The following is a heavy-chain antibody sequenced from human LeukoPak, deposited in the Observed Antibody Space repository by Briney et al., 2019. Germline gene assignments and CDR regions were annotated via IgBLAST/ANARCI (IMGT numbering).Heavy chain of an antibody. J-gene: IGHJ5*01. V-gene: IGHV4-59*01. D-gene: IGHD3-16*01. CDR2: IYYSGTT. CDR1: GVSMTDYY. CDR3: ARNYDRMDS. Sequence: SETLSLTCTVSGVSMTDYYWSWIRQPPGRELEWIGYIYYSGTTYYNPSLKSRVTMSVDTSKKQFSLKLSSVTAADTAVYFCARNYDRMDSWGQGTLVTVSS.